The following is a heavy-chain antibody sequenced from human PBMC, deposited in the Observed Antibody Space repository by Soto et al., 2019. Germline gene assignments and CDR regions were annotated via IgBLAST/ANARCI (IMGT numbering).Heavy chain of an antibody. CDR2: IYYSGST. CDR1: GGSISSYY. D-gene: IGHD2-2*01. CDR3: VTSSAQYDPYYFDY. V-gene: IGHV4-59*01. Sequence: SETLSLTCTVSGGSISSYYWSWIRQPPGKGLEWIGYIYYSGSTNYNPSLKSRVTISVDTSKNQFSLKLSSVTAADTAVYYCVTSSAQYDPYYFDYWGQGTLVTVSS. J-gene: IGHJ4*02.